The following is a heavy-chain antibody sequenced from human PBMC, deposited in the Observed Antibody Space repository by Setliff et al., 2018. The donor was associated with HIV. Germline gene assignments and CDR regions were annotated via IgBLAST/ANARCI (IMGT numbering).Heavy chain of an antibody. CDR1: GFTFSKYW. V-gene: IGHV3-74*01. D-gene: IGHD3-16*01. Sequence: TGGSLRLSCAVSGFTFSKYWMHWVRQVPGKGLVWVARINLDGTYIHYTDSAKGRFTISRDNARNTLYLQMNSLSAEDTAVYYCTRDSYDSRLYYGMDVWGQGTTVTVSS. CDR3: TRDSYDSRLYYGMDV. J-gene: IGHJ6*02. CDR2: INLDGTYI.